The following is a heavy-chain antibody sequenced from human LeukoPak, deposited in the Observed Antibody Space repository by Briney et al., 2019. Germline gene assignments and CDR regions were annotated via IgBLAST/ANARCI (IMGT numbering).Heavy chain of an antibody. J-gene: IGHJ4*02. D-gene: IGHD6-19*01. CDR1: GFTFSSYA. CDR2: ISSSSSYI. Sequence: PGGSLRLSCAASGFTFSSYAMSWVRQAPGKGLEWVSSISSSSSYIYYADSVKGRFTISRDNAKNSLYLQMNSLRAEDTAVYYCARDVEQWPHDDYWGQGTLVTVSS. V-gene: IGHV3-21*01. CDR3: ARDVEQWPHDDY.